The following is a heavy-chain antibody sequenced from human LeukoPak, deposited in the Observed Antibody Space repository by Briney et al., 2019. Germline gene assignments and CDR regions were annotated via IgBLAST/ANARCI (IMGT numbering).Heavy chain of an antibody. CDR3: ARLKDDVTKLDY. V-gene: IGHV3-7*01. CDR1: VFTFGRYW. J-gene: IGHJ4*02. CDR2: INQGGSRL. D-gene: IGHD2-8*01. Sequence: PGGSLRLSCAVSVFTFGRYWMSWVPQAPGKGLEWVASINQGGSRLHYLESVTGSFIISRDDAQNSLLLQMTRLRVDDTAVYYCARLKDDVTKLDYWGQGTLVSVSS.